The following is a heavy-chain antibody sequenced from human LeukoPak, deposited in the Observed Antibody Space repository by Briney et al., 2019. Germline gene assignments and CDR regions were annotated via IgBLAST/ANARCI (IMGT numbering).Heavy chain of an antibody. CDR2: ISSNGGST. D-gene: IGHD5-12*01. V-gene: IGHV3-64*01. Sequence: PGGSLRLSCAASGFTFSSYAMHWVRQAPGKGLEYVSAISSNGGSTYYANSVKGRFTISRDNSKNTLYLQMGSLRAEDMAVYYCARVRYSGYDLVWPDAFDIWGQGTMVTVSS. CDR1: GFTFSSYA. CDR3: ARVRYSGYDLVWPDAFDI. J-gene: IGHJ3*02.